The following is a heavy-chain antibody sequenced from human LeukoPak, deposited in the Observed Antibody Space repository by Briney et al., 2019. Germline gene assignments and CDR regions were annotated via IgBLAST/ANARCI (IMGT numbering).Heavy chain of an antibody. CDR3: ARDRDDYGDYGAL. CDR1: GFTVSSNY. D-gene: IGHD4-17*01. J-gene: IGHJ3*01. V-gene: IGHV3-53*01. Sequence: GGSLRLSCAASGFTVSSNYMSWVRQAPGKGLEWVSIIYSGGSTYYADSVKGRFTMSRDNSKNTLYLQMNSLRAEDTAVYYCARDRDDYGDYGALWGQGTMVTVSS. CDR2: IYSGGST.